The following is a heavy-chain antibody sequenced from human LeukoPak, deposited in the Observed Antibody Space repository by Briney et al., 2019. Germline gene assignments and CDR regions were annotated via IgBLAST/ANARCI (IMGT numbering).Heavy chain of an antibody. V-gene: IGHV3-48*02. D-gene: IGHD6-19*01. Sequence: PGGSLRLSCAASGFTFGTYAMNWVRQAPGKGLEWVSYISSSSSTIYFPDSVKGRFTISRDNAKHSLYLQMNGLRDEDTAVYYCARDAGSGYFDYWGQGTLVTVSS. CDR1: GFTFGTYA. CDR2: ISSSSSTI. J-gene: IGHJ4*02. CDR3: ARDAGSGYFDY.